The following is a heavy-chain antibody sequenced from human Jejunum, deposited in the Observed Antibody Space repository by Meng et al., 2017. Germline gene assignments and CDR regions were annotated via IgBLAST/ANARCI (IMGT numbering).Heavy chain of an antibody. D-gene: IGHD2-2*01. CDR1: GVSVSTEGGA. V-gene: IGHV6-1*02. CDR2: TYCRSNWFY. Sequence: LHQLSRALAEPSQPRPPLYVASGVSVSTEGGAGSWFGQSPLRGLEWLVRTYCRSNWFYDYAPSVKNRVTVKPDTSKNPFSLELRSVSSDDSAIYYCARDPQYALSIFDYWGPGTLVTVSS. CDR3: ARDPQYALSIFDY. J-gene: IGHJ4*02.